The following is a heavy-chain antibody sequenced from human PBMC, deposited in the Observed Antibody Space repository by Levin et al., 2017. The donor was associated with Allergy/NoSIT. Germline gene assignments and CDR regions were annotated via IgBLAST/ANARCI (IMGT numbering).Heavy chain of an antibody. V-gene: IGHV2-5*02. CDR3: AHHGGDYSNYVDWFDP. D-gene: IGHD4-11*01. CDR1: GFSLSSSGVG. Sequence: ESGPTLVKPTQTLTLTCTFSGFSLSSSGVGVGWIRQPPGKALEWLALIYWDDDKRYSPSLKSRLTITKDTSKNQVVLTMTNMDPVDTATYYCAHHGGDYSNYVDWFDPWGQGTLVTVSS. J-gene: IGHJ5*02. CDR2: IYWDDDK.